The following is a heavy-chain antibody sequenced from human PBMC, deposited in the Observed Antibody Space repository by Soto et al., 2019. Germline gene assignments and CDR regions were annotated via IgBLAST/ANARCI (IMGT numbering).Heavy chain of an antibody. Sequence: ASVKVSCKDSGYTFTSYAMHWVRQAPGQRLEWMGWINAGNGNTKYSQNFQDRVTITRDTSASIAYMELSSLISEDTAVYFRSREGIATRPGLDYWGQGTLVTVSS. CDR1: GYTFTSYA. CDR3: SREGIATRPGLDY. J-gene: IGHJ4*02. D-gene: IGHD6-6*01. V-gene: IGHV1-3*01. CDR2: INAGNGNT.